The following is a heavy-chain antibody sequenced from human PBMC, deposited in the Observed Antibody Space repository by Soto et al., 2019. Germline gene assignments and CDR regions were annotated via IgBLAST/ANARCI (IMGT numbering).Heavy chain of an antibody. CDR3: ARQRYCSGGSCYPSHFDP. Sequence: PGESLKISCKGSGYSFTSYWISWVRQMPGKGLEWMGRIDPSDSYTNYSPSFQGHVTISADKSISTAYLQWSSLKASGTAMYYCARQRYCSGGSCYPSHFDPWGQGTLVTVSS. D-gene: IGHD2-15*01. J-gene: IGHJ5*01. V-gene: IGHV5-10-1*01. CDR1: GYSFTSYW. CDR2: IDPSDSYT.